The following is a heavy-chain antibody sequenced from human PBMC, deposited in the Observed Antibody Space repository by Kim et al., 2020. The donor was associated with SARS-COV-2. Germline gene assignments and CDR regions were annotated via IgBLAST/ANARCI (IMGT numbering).Heavy chain of an antibody. Sequence: GGSLRLSCAASGFTFSSYGMHWVRQAPCKGLEWVAVIWYDGSNKYYADSVKGRFTISRDNSKNTLYLQMNSLRAEDTAVYYCAKEGIADGGGSWFDPWGQGTLVTVSS. J-gene: IGHJ5*02. V-gene: IGHV3-33*06. CDR1: GFTFSSYG. D-gene: IGHD6-13*01. CDR2: IWYDGSNK. CDR3: AKEGIADGGGSWFDP.